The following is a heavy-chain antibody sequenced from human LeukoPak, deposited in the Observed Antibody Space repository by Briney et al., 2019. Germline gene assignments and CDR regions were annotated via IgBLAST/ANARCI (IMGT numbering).Heavy chain of an antibody. CDR1: GFTFSSYG. V-gene: IGHV3-23*01. D-gene: IGHD1-26*01. CDR2: ISGSGVNT. J-gene: IGHJ4*02. Sequence: PGGSLRLSCAASGFTFSSYGMSWVRQAPGKGLEWVSGISGSGVNTYYADSVKGRFTISRDNSKNTLYLQMNSLRAEDTAVYYCAKTGATRPEYWGQGTLVTVSS. CDR3: AKTGATRPEY.